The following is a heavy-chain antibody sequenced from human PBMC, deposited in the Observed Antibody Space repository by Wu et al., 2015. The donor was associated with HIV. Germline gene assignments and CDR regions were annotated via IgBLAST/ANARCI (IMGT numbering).Heavy chain of an antibody. V-gene: IGHV1-69*13. J-gene: IGHJ6*02. CDR1: KVTFSKYA. Sequence: QVQLVQSGAEVKKPRSSVKVSCKASKVTFSKYAISWVRQAPGQGLEWMGRIIPLFGTANYAQNLQGSITMTADESTSTVYMEFNSLRSEDTAVYYCARNDCSSTSCYGYYYYGMDVWGQGTTVTVSS. D-gene: IGHD2-2*01. CDR3: ARNDCSSTSCYGYYYYGMDV. CDR2: IIPLFGTA.